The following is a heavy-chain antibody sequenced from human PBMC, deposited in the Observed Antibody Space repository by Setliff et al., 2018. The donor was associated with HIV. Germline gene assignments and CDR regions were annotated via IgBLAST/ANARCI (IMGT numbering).Heavy chain of an antibody. CDR2: LSYSGGTT. Sequence: GGSLRLSCAASGFTFSNNAMSWVRQAPGKGLEWVSVLSYSGGTTYYADSVKGRFTISRDNSKNTLFLQMNSLRAEDTAVYYCAKHPYAQIADWYFDLWGRGTLVTVS. CDR1: GFTFSNNA. CDR3: AKHPYAQIADWYFDL. D-gene: IGHD3-22*01. J-gene: IGHJ2*01. V-gene: IGHV3-23*01.